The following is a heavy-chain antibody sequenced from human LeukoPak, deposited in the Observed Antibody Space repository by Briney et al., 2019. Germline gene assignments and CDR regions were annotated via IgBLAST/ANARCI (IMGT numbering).Heavy chain of an antibody. CDR2: IYHSGST. V-gene: IGHV4-4*02. Sequence: SETLSLTCAVSGGSISSSNWWSWVRQPPGKGLEWIGEIYHSGSTNYNPSLKSRVTISVDKSKNQFSLKLSSVTAADTAVYYCARGHLTGYTAGYDYWGQGTLVTVSS. J-gene: IGHJ4*02. CDR3: ARGHLTGYTAGYDY. CDR1: GGSISSSNW. D-gene: IGHD3-9*01.